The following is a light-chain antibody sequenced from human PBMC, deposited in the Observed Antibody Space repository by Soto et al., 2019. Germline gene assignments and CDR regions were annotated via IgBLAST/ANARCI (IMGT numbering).Light chain of an antibody. V-gene: IGLV2-8*01. Sequence: QSVLTQPPSASGSPGQSVTISCTGTSGDIGGYNFVSWYQHHPGKAPKLIIYEVSERPSGVPDRFSGSKSGNTASLTVSGLQAEDEADYYCNSYAGSNIIFGGGTQLTVL. CDR1: SGDIGGYNF. J-gene: IGLJ2*01. CDR2: EVS. CDR3: NSYAGSNII.